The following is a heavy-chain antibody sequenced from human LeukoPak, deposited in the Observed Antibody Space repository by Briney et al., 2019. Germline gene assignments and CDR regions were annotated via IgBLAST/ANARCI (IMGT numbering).Heavy chain of an antibody. Sequence: ASVKVSCKVSGYTLTELSMHWVRQAPGKGLGWMGGFDPEDGETIYAQKLQGRVTMTEDTSTDTAYMELSSLRSEDTAVYYCATSPERRISWFDPWGQGTLVTVSS. CDR3: ATSPERRISWFDP. CDR2: FDPEDGET. D-gene: IGHD1-1*01. CDR1: GYTLTELS. V-gene: IGHV1-24*01. J-gene: IGHJ5*02.